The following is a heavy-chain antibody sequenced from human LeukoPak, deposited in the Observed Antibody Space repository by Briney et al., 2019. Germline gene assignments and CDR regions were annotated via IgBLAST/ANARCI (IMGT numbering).Heavy chain of an antibody. CDR3: ARHADNWNDSGYFDY. Sequence: ASETLSLTRTVSGGSISSYYWSWIRQPPGKGLEWIGYIYYSGSTNYNPSLKSRVTISVDTSKNQFSLKLSSVTAADTAVYYCARHADNWNDSGYFDYWGQGTLVTVSS. CDR1: GGSISSYY. V-gene: IGHV4-59*08. J-gene: IGHJ4*02. CDR2: IYYSGST. D-gene: IGHD1-20*01.